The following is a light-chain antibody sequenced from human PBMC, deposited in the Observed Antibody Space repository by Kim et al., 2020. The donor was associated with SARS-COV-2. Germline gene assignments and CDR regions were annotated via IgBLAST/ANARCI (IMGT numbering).Light chain of an antibody. J-gene: IGLJ2*01. CDR3: QAWDTSTVA. CDR1: KLENKY. V-gene: IGLV3-1*01. Sequence: SYELTQPPSVSVSPGQTASITCSGNKLENKYVCWYHQRPGQSPVLVMYQDSKRPSGIPERFSGSNSGNTATLTISGTQALDEADYYCQAWDTSTVAFGGGTKLTV. CDR2: QDS.